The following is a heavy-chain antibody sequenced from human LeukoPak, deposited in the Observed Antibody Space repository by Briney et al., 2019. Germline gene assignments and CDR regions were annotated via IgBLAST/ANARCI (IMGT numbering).Heavy chain of an antibody. V-gene: IGHV3-23*01. CDR3: ATTLNTGFFQS. Sequence: GGSLRLSCAASGFTFSTYAMHWVRQAPGKGLEWVSAISGSGGDTYYADTVTGRFTISRDNSKNTLYVLLNSLRAEDTAVYYCATTLNTGFFQSWGRGTLVTVSS. J-gene: IGHJ5*02. CDR2: ISGSGGDT. D-gene: IGHD5-18*01. CDR1: GFTFSTYA.